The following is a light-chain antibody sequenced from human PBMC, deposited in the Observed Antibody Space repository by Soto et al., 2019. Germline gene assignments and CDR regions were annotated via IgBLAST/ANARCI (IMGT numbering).Light chain of an antibody. J-gene: IGKJ5*01. CDR2: DAS. V-gene: IGKV3-11*01. Sequence: ETVLTQSPATLSLSPGETATLSCRASHNVDIYLAWYQQKPGQAPRLLIYDASNRATGIPARFSGSGSGTDFTLTISSLEPEDSAVYYCQQRKYWPPLTCGQGTRLE. CDR3: QQRKYWPPLT. CDR1: HNVDIY.